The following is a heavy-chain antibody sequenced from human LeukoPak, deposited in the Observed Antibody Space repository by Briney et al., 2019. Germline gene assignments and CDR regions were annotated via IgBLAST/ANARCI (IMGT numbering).Heavy chain of an antibody. CDR1: GYTFTGYY. J-gene: IGHJ4*02. CDR2: INPNSGGT. Sequence: ASVKVSCKASGYTFTGYYMHWVRQAPGQGLEWMGWINPNSGGTNYAQKFQGRVTMTRDTSISTAYMELSRLRSDDTAVYYCARDRGSRLYYSDYWGQGTLVTVSS. V-gene: IGHV1-2*02. D-gene: IGHD6-13*01. CDR3: ARDRGSRLYYSDY.